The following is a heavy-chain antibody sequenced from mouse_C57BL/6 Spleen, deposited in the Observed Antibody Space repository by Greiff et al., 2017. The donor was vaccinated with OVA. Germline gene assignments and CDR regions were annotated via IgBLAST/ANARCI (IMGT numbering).Heavy chain of an antibody. V-gene: IGHV5-17*01. CDR3: ARGNFYAMDY. Sequence: DVKLVESGGGLVKPGGSLELSCAASGFTFSDYGMHWVRQAPEKGLEWVAYISSGSSTIYYADTVKGRFTISRDNAKNTLFLQMTSLRSEDTAMYYCARGNFYAMDYWGQGTSVTVSS. CDR1: GFTFSDYG. J-gene: IGHJ4*01. CDR2: ISSGSSTI.